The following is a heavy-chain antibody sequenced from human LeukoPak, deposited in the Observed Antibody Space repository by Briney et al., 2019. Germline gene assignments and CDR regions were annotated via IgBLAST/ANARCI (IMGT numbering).Heavy chain of an antibody. V-gene: IGHV4-61*01. Sequence: TSETLSLTCTVSGGSVSSGSYYWSWIRQPPGKGLEWIGYIYYSGSTNYNPSLKSRVTMSVDTSKNQFSLKLSSVTAADTAVYYCARDYVYGSGSYYNRGFDYWGQGTLVTVSS. CDR3: ARDYVYGSGSYYNRGFDY. J-gene: IGHJ4*02. CDR1: GGSVSSGSYY. CDR2: IYYSGST. D-gene: IGHD3-10*01.